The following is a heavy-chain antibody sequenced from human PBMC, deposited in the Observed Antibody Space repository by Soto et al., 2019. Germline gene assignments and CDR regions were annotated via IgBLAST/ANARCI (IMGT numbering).Heavy chain of an antibody. Sequence: SETLSLTCTVSGGSIRNYYWSWIRQPPGKGLEWIGCIYYSGSTNYNPSLKGRVTISVDTSKNQFSLKLSSVTAADTAVYYCARNNRDAFDIWGQGTMVTV. J-gene: IGHJ3*02. CDR3: ARNNRDAFDI. CDR2: IYYSGST. V-gene: IGHV4-59*01. CDR1: GGSIRNYY.